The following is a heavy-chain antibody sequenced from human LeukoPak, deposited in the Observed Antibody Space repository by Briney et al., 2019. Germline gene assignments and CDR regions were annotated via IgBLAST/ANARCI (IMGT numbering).Heavy chain of an antibody. V-gene: IGHV1-46*01. J-gene: IGHJ4*02. D-gene: IGHD2-21*02. CDR1: GYTFTSYD. Sequence: GASVKVSCKASGYTFTSYDINWVRQATGQGLEWMGVINPSGGSTTYSQKFQGRVTMTRDASTRTVYMELSSLRSEDTAVYYCARDWGGSDCPGSYWGQGTLVTVSS. CDR3: ARDWGGSDCPGSY. CDR2: INPSGGST.